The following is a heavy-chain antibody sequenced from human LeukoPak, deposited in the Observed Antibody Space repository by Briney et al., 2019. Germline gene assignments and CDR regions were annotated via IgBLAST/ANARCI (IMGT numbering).Heavy chain of an antibody. CDR1: GFTFDTYA. CDR2: ISSSGTYV. J-gene: IGHJ4*02. CDR3: ARDLAVSSSSGWYPFDY. D-gene: IGHD6-19*01. Sequence: GGSLRLSCGAAGFTFDTYAVNWVRQAPGKGLEWVSSISSSGTYVYYADSVKGRFRISRDNAKNSLYLQMDSLRAEDTAVYYCARDLAVSSSSGWYPFDYWGQGTLVTVSS. V-gene: IGHV3-21*01.